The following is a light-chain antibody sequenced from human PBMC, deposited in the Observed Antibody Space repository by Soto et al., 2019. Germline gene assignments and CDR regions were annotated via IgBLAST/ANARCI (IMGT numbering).Light chain of an antibody. J-gene: IGKJ2*01. V-gene: IGKV3-20*01. CDR2: GTS. Sequence: IVLTQSPGTVSLSPGEIATLSCRASETIGKAYFAWYQHRPRRTPRLVLSGTSNRAAGIPNRFGGSGSGADFTLSISGVEPEDFAGYYCHQYATSPFTFGQGTKLEIK. CDR3: HQYATSPFT. CDR1: ETIGKAY.